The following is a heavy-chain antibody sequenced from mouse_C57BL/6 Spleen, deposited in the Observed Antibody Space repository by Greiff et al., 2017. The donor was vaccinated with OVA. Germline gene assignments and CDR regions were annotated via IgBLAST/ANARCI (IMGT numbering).Heavy chain of an antibody. J-gene: IGHJ3*01. CDR3: ARDSNYESAWFAY. V-gene: IGHV1-52*01. CDR1: GYTFTSYW. Sequence: QVQLQQPGAELVRPGSSVKLSCKASGYTFTSYWMHWVKQRPIQGLEWIGNIDPSDSETHYNQKFKDKATLTVDKSSSTAYMQLSSLTSEDSAVYYCARDSNYESAWFAYWGQGTLVTVSA. CDR2: IDPSDSET. D-gene: IGHD2-5*01.